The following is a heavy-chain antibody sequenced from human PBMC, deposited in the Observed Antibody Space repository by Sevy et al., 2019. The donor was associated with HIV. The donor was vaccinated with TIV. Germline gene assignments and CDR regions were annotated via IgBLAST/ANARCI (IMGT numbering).Heavy chain of an antibody. CDR3: AKDGIYCSGGSCRRGHYYYGMDV. V-gene: IGHV3-23*01. CDR1: GFTFSSYA. Sequence: GGSLRLSCAASGFTFSSYAMSWVRQAPGKGLEWVSAISGSGGSTYYADSVKGRFTISRDNSKNTRYLQMNSLRAEDTAVYYCAKDGIYCSGGSCRRGHYYYGMDVWGQGTTVTVSS. CDR2: ISGSGGST. D-gene: IGHD2-15*01. J-gene: IGHJ6*02.